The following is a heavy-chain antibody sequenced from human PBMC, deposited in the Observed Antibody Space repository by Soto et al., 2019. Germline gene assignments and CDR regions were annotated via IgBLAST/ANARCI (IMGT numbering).Heavy chain of an antibody. Sequence: QVPLVQSGAEVKKPGASVKVSCKASGYTFTSYGISWVRQAPGQGLEWMGWISAYNGNTNYAQKLQGRVTMTTDTSTSTAYMELRSLRSDDTAVDYCARFFNKVATITGLGYYYYYYMDVWGKGTTVTVSS. CDR3: ARFFNKVATITGLGYYYYYYMDV. V-gene: IGHV1-18*01. CDR1: GYTFTSYG. D-gene: IGHD5-12*01. CDR2: ISAYNGNT. J-gene: IGHJ6*03.